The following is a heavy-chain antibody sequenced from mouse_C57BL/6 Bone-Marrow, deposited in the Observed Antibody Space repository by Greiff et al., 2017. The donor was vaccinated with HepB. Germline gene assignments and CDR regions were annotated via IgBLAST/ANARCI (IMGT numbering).Heavy chain of an antibody. J-gene: IGHJ3*01. V-gene: IGHV14-4*01. CDR2: IDPENGDT. D-gene: IGHD6-5*01. CDR3: SADMPGFAY. Sequence: VHVKQSGAELVRPGASVKLSCTASGFNIKDYYMHWVKQRPEQGLEWIGWIDPENGDTEYASKFQGKATITADTSSNTAYLQLSSLRSEDTAVYYCSADMPGFAYWGQGTGVTVSA. CDR1: GFNIKDYY.